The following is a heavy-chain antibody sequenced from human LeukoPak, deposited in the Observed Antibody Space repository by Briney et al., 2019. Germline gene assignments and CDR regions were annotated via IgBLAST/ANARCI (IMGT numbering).Heavy chain of an antibody. CDR1: GFSFSSYG. CDR3: AKPTLYYYDGSLYY. Sequence: GGSLRLSCAASGFSFSSYGMNWVRQVPGKGLEWVSGISGNTYNTYYADSVKGRFTISRDNSKNMLYLQMDSLRAEDTAVHYCAKPTLYYYDGSLYYWGQGTVVTVSS. D-gene: IGHD3-22*01. CDR2: ISGNTYNT. V-gene: IGHV3-23*01. J-gene: IGHJ4*02.